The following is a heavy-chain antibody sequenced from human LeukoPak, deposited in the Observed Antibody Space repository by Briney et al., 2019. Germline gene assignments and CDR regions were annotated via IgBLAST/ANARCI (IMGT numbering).Heavy chain of an antibody. Sequence: SETLSLTCTVSGGSIRGYYWGWIRQPPGKGLEWIGYVFYNGGTKYNPSLKSRVTISVDTPNNQFSLKLSSVAAADTAMYHCARAGISATLFDYWGQGSLVTVSS. V-gene: IGHV4-59*01. CDR3: ARAGISATLFDY. D-gene: IGHD1-20*01. CDR1: GGSIRGYY. J-gene: IGHJ4*02. CDR2: VFYNGGT.